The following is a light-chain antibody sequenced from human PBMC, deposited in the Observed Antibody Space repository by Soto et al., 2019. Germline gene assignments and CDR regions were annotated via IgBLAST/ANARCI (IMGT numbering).Light chain of an antibody. Sequence: IQMTQSPSSVSASVGDRVTITCRASQGISSWLAWYQQKPGKAPKLLLYDASTLQSGVPSRFSGSGSGTDFTLTISRLHPDDFATYYCQQYNTYPWTFGQGTKVDIK. J-gene: IGKJ1*01. CDR2: DAS. CDR1: QGISSW. V-gene: IGKV1D-16*01. CDR3: QQYNTYPWT.